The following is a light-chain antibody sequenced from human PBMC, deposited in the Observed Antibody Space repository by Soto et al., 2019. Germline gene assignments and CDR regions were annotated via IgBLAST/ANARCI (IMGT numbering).Light chain of an antibody. CDR1: NIGSKS. Sequence: SSDLTQPPSVSVAPGQEASITCGENNIGSKSVHWYQQKPGQAPVLVVYEDSDRPSGIPERFSGSNSGNTATLTINRVEAGDEADYYCQVWDDSSDRVVFGGGTQLTVL. J-gene: IGLJ2*01. CDR2: EDS. V-gene: IGLV3-21*02. CDR3: QVWDDSSDRVV.